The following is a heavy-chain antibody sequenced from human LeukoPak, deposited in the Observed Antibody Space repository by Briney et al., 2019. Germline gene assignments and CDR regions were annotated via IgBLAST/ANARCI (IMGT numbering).Heavy chain of an antibody. CDR2: IYRSGSV. CDR1: GGSISSSSYF. CDR3: AGAESGSGTYYWFDP. D-gene: IGHD3-10*01. J-gene: IGHJ5*02. Sequence: ASETLSLTCTVSGGSISSSSYFWGWVRQPPGKGLEWIGSIYRSGSVYHNPSLKSRVIVSADTSKNQFSLKLSSVTAADTAVYYCAGAESGSGTYYWFDPWGQGTLVTVSS. V-gene: IGHV4-39*07.